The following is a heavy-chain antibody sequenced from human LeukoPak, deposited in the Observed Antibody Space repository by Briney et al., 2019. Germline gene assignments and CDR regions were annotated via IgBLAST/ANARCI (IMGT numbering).Heavy chain of an antibody. D-gene: IGHD3-10*01. Sequence: SETLSLTCTVSGGSISSYYWSWIRQPPGKGLEWIGYIYYSGSTNYNPSLKSRVTISVDTSKNQFSLKLSSVTAADTAVNYCARQVKTYHGSGSFDYWGQGTLVTVSS. CDR1: GGSISSYY. V-gene: IGHV4-59*08. CDR2: IYYSGST. J-gene: IGHJ4*02. CDR3: ARQVKTYHGSGSFDY.